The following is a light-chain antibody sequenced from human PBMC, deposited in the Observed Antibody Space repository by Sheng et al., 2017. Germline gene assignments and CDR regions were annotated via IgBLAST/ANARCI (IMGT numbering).Light chain of an antibody. CDR3: SSYAGSGHVV. V-gene: IGLV2-8*01. J-gene: IGLJ2*01. CDR2: EVS. CDR1: SGDFHNYDY. Sequence: QSALTQPPSASGSPGQSVTISCTGTSGDFHNYDYVSWYQHHPGKAPKLLIYEVSKRPSGVPDRFSGSKSGNTASLTVSGLQAEDEADYYCSSYAGSGHVVFGGGTKLTVL.